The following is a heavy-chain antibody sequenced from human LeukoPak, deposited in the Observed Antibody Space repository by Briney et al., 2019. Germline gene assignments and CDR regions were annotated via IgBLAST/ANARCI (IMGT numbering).Heavy chain of an antibody. V-gene: IGHV3-21*01. D-gene: IGHD2-15*01. CDR1: GFTFSSYE. Sequence: PGGSLRLSCAASGFTFSSYEMNWVRQAPGKGLEWVSSISSSSSYIYYADSVKGRFTISRDNAKNSLYLQMNSLRAEDTAVYYCARDPSRYCSGGSCYADYWGQGTLVTVSS. CDR2: ISSSSSYI. J-gene: IGHJ4*02. CDR3: ARDPSRYCSGGSCYADY.